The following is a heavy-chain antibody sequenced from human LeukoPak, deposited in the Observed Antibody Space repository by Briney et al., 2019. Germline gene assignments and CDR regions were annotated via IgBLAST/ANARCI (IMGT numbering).Heavy chain of an antibody. V-gene: IGHV3-30*02. CDR2: IRYDGSNK. D-gene: IGHD3-9*01. Sequence: PGGSLRLSCAASGFTFSSYGMHWVRQAPGKGLYWVTFIRYDGSNKYYADSVKGRFTISRDNSKNTLYLQMNSLRAEDTAVYYCARAGEYYDILTGYYRYFDYWGQGTLVTVSS. CDR3: ARAGEYYDILTGYYRYFDY. J-gene: IGHJ4*02. CDR1: GFTFSSYG.